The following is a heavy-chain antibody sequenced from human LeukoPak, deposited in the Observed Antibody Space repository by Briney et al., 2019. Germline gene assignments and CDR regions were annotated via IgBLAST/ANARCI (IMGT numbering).Heavy chain of an antibody. CDR2: ITGSGGST. J-gene: IGHJ4*02. V-gene: IGHV3-23*01. D-gene: IGHD1-26*01. Sequence: GGSLRLSCGASGFIFSSYAMSWVRQAPGKGLEWVSVITGSGGSTYYEDSVKGRFTISRDNSKNTLYLQMNSLRAEDTAVYYCAKDTEWELSTVDYWGQGTLVTVSS. CDR3: AKDTEWELSTVDY. CDR1: GFIFSSYA.